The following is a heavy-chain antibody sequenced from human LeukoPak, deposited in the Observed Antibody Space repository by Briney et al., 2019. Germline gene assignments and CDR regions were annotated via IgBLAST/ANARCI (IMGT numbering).Heavy chain of an antibody. D-gene: IGHD5-18*01. J-gene: IGHJ4*02. Sequence: PSETLSLTCAVYGGSFSGYYWSWIRQPPGKGLEWIGEINHSGSTNYNPSLKSRVTISVDTSKNQFSLKLSSVTAADTAVYYCAGGGQQLWSPPDDYWGQGTLVTVSS. CDR3: AGGGQQLWSPPDDY. CDR2: INHSGST. CDR1: GGSFSGYY. V-gene: IGHV4-34*01.